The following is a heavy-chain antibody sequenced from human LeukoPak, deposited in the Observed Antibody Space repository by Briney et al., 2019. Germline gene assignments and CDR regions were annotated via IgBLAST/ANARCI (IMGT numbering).Heavy chain of an antibody. CDR2: IYHSGST. CDR1: GGSISSSNW. J-gene: IGHJ4*02. CDR3: ARILSEGDRGFGELLYLDS. Sequence: SETLSLTCAVSGGSISSSNWWSWVRQPPGKGLEWIGEIYHSGSTNYNPSLKSRVTISVDKSKNQFSLKLSSVTAADTAVYYCARILSEGDRGFGELLYLDSWGQGTLVTVSS. V-gene: IGHV4-4*02. D-gene: IGHD3-10*01.